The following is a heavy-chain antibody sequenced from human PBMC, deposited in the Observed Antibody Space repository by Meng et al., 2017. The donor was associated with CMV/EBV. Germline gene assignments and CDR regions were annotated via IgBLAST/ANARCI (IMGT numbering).Heavy chain of an antibody. J-gene: IGHJ5*02. CDR2: IRSKANSYAT. Sequence: GESLKISCAASGFTFSGSAMHWVRQASGKGLEWVGRIRSKANSYATAYAASVKGRFTISRDDSKSTAYLQMNSLKTEDTAVYYCTRLGDAPLRRGFDPWGQGTLVTVSS. CDR1: GFTFSGSA. V-gene: IGHV3-73*01. CDR3: TRLGDAPLRRGFDP. D-gene: IGHD5-12*01.